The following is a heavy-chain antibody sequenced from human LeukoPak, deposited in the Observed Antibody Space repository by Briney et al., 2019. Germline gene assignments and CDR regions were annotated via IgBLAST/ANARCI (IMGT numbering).Heavy chain of an antibody. J-gene: IGHJ4*02. CDR1: GFTFSSYA. Sequence: PGGSLRLSCAASGFTFSSYAMSWVRQAPGKGLEWVSAISGSGGSTYYADSVKGRFTISRDNSKNTLYLQMNSLRAEDTAVYYCAKGTEKYHDYSLDYWGQGTLVTVSS. CDR3: AKGTEKYHDYSLDY. V-gene: IGHV3-23*01. CDR2: ISGSGGST. D-gene: IGHD4-11*01.